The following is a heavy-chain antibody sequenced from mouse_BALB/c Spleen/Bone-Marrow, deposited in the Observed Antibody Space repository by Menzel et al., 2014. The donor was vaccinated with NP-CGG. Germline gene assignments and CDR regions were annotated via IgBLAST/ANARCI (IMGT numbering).Heavy chain of an antibody. V-gene: IGHV1-54*01. CDR1: GNAFTNYL. CDR3: ARWDYAMDY. J-gene: IGHJ4*01. CDR2: IKPGSGGT. Sequence: VQLQQSGLELVRPWTSLKVSSKSSGNAFTNYLIVWVKQRPGQGLEWIGVIKPGSGGTNYNEKSTGKATPTADKSSRTAYTQLSSLTSDDSAVYFCARWDYAMDYWNQTTSAAISS.